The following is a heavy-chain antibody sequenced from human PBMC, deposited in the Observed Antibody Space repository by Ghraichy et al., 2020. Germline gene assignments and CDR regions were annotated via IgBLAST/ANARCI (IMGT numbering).Heavy chain of an antibody. Sequence: GESLNISCAASGFTVSSNYMSWVRQAPGKGLEWVSVIYSGGSAYYADSVKGRFTISRDNSKNTLYLQMNSLRAEDTAVYYCARGDARYYTNTWSWGQGTLVTVSS. CDR2: IYSGGSA. V-gene: IGHV3-66*01. D-gene: IGHD3-3*01. J-gene: IGHJ5*02. CDR1: GFTVSSNY. CDR3: ARGDARYYTNTWS.